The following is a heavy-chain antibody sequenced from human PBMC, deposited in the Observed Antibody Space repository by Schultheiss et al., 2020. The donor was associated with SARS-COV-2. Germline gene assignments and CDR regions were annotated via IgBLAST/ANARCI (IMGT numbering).Heavy chain of an antibody. D-gene: IGHD6-13*01. V-gene: IGHV3-7*01. Sequence: GGSLRLSCAASGFTFSSYAMHWVRQAPGKGLEWVANMRGDGGMLNYMGSVKGRFTISRDNAKDTLYLQVNSLRAEDTAVYYCARGPYSRSWHSYIDFWGRGTLVTVSS. CDR2: MRGDGGML. CDR1: GFTFSSYA. J-gene: IGHJ4*02. CDR3: ARGPYSRSWHSYIDF.